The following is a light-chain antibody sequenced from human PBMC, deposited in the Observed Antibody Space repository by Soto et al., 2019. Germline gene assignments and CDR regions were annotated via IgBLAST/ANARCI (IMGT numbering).Light chain of an antibody. CDR1: QSVSSSF. CDR2: GAS. J-gene: IGKJ1*01. V-gene: IGKV3-20*01. Sequence: EIVLTHSPGTLSLSPGERATLSCRASQSVSSSFLTWYQQKPGQAPRLLIYGASSRATGIPDRFSGSVSGTGFTLTISRLEPEDFAVYYCQQYGSSPPWTFGQGTKVDIK. CDR3: QQYGSSPPWT.